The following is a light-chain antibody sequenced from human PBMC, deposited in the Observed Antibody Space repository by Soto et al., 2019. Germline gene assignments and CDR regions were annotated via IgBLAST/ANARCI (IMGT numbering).Light chain of an antibody. CDR3: QQYSTSPIS. CDR1: QVTSRY. Sequence: ENVLTQSPGTLSLSPGDRATLSCRASQVTSRYLSWYQQRPGQAPRLLIYGASSMATGIPDRFSGSGSGTDFTLTISRLEPEDFAVYYCQQYSTSPISFGQGTRLEIK. J-gene: IGKJ5*01. V-gene: IGKV3-20*01. CDR2: GAS.